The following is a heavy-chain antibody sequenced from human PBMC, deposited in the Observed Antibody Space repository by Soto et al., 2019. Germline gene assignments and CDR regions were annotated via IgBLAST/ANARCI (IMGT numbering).Heavy chain of an antibody. CDR1: GFTFSSNV. D-gene: IGHD3-16*01. CDR2: ISHSGERT. J-gene: IGHJ4*02. V-gene: IGHV3-23*01. Sequence: GGSLRLSCAASGFTFSSNVMAWVRKAPGKGLEWVSAISHSGERTYYADSVKGRFTVSRDNSKNTLYLQLDSLRAEDTAVYYCGKDHGIALEGSWTSGESYWGQGALVTVSS. CDR3: GKDHGIALEGSWTSGESY.